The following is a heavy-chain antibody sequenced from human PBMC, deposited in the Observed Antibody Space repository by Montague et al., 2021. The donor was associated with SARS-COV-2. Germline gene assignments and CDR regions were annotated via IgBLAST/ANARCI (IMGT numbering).Heavy chain of an antibody. CDR1: GFTFSSYA. D-gene: IGHD5-12*01. CDR3: ARVKGGGYDLPDY. CDR2: ISYDGSNK. Sequence: SLRLSCAASGFTFSSYAMHWVRQAPGKGLEWVAVISYDGSNKYYADSVKGRFTISRDNSKNTLYLQMNSLRAEDTAAYYCARVKGGGYDLPDYWGQGTLVTVSS. V-gene: IGHV3-30-3*01. J-gene: IGHJ4*02.